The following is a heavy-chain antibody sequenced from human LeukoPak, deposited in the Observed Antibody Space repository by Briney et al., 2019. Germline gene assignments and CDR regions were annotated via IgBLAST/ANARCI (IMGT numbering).Heavy chain of an antibody. Sequence: SLRLSCAASGFTFDDYAMHWVRQAPGKGLEWVSGISWNSGSIDYADSVKGRFTISRDNAKNSLYLQMNGLRAEDTAVYYCASWVYCSSTSCPRAWFDPWGQGTLVTVSS. D-gene: IGHD2-2*01. J-gene: IGHJ5*02. CDR3: ASWVYCSSTSCPRAWFDP. CDR2: ISWNSGSI. CDR1: GFTFDDYA. V-gene: IGHV3-9*01.